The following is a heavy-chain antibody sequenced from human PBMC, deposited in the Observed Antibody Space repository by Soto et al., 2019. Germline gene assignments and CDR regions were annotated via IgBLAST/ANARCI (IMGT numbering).Heavy chain of an antibody. CDR3: TRRSRWYYYGTASYYNLWFDS. Sequence: SETLSLTCTVSGGSISSYYWSWIRQPPGKGLEWIGFISDSGSTYFNPSLKSRVTISVDTSKNQFSLKLSSVTAADTAVYFCTRRSRWYYYGTASYYNLWFDSWGQGTLVTVSS. V-gene: IGHV4-59*08. D-gene: IGHD3-10*01. CDR2: ISDSGST. CDR1: GGSISSYY. J-gene: IGHJ5*01.